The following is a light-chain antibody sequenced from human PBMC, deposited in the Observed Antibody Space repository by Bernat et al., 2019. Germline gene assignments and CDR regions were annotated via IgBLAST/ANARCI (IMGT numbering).Light chain of an antibody. CDR3: QQYTDWRT. J-gene: IGKJ1*01. Sequence: DIEMTQSPATLSVSPGEGATLSCRASQSVSTYLAWYQHKPGQAPRLLIYQASNRATGVPARFTGSGAGTEFSLTITSLQPEDVAVYYCQQYTDWRTFGQGTKVEIK. CDR2: QAS. V-gene: IGKV3-15*01. CDR1: QSVSTY.